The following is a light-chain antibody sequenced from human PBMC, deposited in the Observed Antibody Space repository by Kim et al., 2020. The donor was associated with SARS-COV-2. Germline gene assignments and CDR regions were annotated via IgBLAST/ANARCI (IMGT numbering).Light chain of an antibody. Sequence: LSPGERATLACSASQSVSSSYLAWYQQKPGQAPRLLIYGASSRATGIPDRFSGSGSETDFTLTISRLEPEDFAVYYCQQYGSSPLTSGGGTKVEI. V-gene: IGKV3-20*01. CDR2: GAS. CDR3: QQYGSSPLT. J-gene: IGKJ4*01. CDR1: QSVSSSY.